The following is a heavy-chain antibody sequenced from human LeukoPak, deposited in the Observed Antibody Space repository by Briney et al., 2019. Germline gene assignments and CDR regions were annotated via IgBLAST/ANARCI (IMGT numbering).Heavy chain of an antibody. V-gene: IGHV3-21*01. CDR3: ARDRSRGLLDAFDI. Sequence: PGGSLRLSCASSGFTFSSYSMHGVRQAPGKGREGVSSISSSSNFIYYAESVKGRFTISRDNAKNSMYLQMNSLRAEDTAVYYCARDRSRGLLDAFDISGEGTMVSVSS. CDR2: ISSSSNFI. D-gene: IGHD5-18*01. CDR1: GFTFSSYS. J-gene: IGHJ3*02.